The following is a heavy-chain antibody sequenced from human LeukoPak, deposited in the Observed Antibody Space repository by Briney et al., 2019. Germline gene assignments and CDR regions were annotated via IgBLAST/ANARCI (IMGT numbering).Heavy chain of an antibody. D-gene: IGHD3-22*01. CDR1: GFTFSSYA. CDR3: AKDRIPDYYYSSGPMDY. Sequence: GGSLRLSCAASGFTFSSYAMSWVRQAPGKGLEWVSAISGSGGSTYYADSVKGRFTISRDNAKNTLYLQMNSLRAEDTAVYYCAKDRIPDYYYSSGPMDYWGQGTLVTVSS. CDR2: ISGSGGST. J-gene: IGHJ4*02. V-gene: IGHV3-23*01.